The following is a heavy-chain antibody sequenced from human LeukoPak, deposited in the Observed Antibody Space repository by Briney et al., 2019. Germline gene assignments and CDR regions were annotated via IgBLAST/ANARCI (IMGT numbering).Heavy chain of an antibody. D-gene: IGHD3-10*01. J-gene: IGHJ6*03. V-gene: IGHV1-24*01. CDR3: ATINYYGSGSYLYYYVDV. CDR2: FDPEDGET. CDR1: GYTLTKLS. Sequence: ASVKVSCKVSGYTLTKLSMHWVRQAPGKGLEWMGGFDPEDGETIYAQKFQGRVTMTEDTSTDTAYMELSSLRSEDTAVYYCATINYYGSGSYLYYYVDVWGKGTTVTVSS.